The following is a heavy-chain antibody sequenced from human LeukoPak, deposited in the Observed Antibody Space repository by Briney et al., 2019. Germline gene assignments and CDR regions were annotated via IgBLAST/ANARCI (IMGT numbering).Heavy chain of an antibody. CDR1: GFTFSDHF. CDR3: AREDKSGSYFLGPFDY. CDR2: IRNKPNLYTT. J-gene: IGHJ4*02. V-gene: IGHV3-72*01. Sequence: PGRSLRLSCAASGFTFSDHFMDWVRQSPGKGLEWVGRIRNKPNLYTTEYAASVKGRFTISRDDSRNSFYMQMNSLKTEDTAVYYCAREDKSGSYFLGPFDYWGQGILVTVSS. D-gene: IGHD1-26*01.